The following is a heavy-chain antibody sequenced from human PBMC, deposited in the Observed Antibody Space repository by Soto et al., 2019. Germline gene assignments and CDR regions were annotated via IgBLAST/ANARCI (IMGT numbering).Heavy chain of an antibody. Sequence: SETLSLTCTVSGGSISSYYWSWIRHPPGKGLEWIGYIYYSGSTNYNPSLKSRVTISVDTSKNQFSLKLSSVTAADTAVYYCARHEWEPINWFDPWGQGTLVTVSS. J-gene: IGHJ5*02. CDR2: IYYSGST. CDR1: GGSISSYY. CDR3: ARHEWEPINWFDP. D-gene: IGHD1-26*01. V-gene: IGHV4-59*08.